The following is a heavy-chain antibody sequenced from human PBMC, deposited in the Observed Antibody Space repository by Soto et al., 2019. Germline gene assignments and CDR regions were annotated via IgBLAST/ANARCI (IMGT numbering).Heavy chain of an antibody. Sequence: KASETLSLTCTVSGGSISSYYWSWIRQPPGKGLEWIGYIYYSGSTNYNPSLKSRVTISVDTSKNQFSLKLSSVTAADTAVYYWARRQPHGHYYMDVGGKGTTVTVPS. CDR3: ARRQPHGHYYMDV. D-gene: IGHD1-1*01. CDR1: GGSISSYY. V-gene: IGHV4-59*08. J-gene: IGHJ6*03. CDR2: IYYSGST.